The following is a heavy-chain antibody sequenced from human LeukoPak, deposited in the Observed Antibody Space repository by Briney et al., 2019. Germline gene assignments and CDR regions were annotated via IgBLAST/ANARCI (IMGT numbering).Heavy chain of an antibody. CDR2: ISAYNGNT. V-gene: IGHV1-18*01. CDR3: ARDWGTSAPVGWFDP. Sequence: ASVKVSCKASGYTFTSYGISWVRQAPGQGLEWMGWISAYNGNTSYAQKLQGRVTMTTDTSTSTAYMELRSLRSDDTAVYYCARDWGTSAPVGWFDPWGQGTLVTVSS. D-gene: IGHD1-1*01. J-gene: IGHJ5*02. CDR1: GYTFTSYG.